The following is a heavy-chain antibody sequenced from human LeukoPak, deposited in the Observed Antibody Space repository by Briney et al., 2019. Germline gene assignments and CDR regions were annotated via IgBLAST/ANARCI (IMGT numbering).Heavy chain of an antibody. Sequence: SQTLSLTCTVSGGSISSGDYYWSWLRQPPGKGLEWIGYIYYSGSTYYNPSLKSRVTISVDTSKNQFSLKLSSVTAADTAVYYCARGDADEGKQQLVRPSYFDYWGQGTLVTVSS. CDR1: GGSISSGDYY. J-gene: IGHJ4*02. V-gene: IGHV4-30-4*01. CDR3: ARGDADEGKQQLVRPSYFDY. CDR2: IYYSGST. D-gene: IGHD6-13*01.